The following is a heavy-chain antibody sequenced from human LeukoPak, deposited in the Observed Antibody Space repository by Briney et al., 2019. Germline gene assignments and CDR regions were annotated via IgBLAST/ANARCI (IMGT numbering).Heavy chain of an antibody. V-gene: IGHV3-7*01. J-gene: IGHJ4*02. CDR1: GFTFSSYG. CDR2: IKQDGSER. CDR3: VRISTAVAGADY. Sequence: GGSLRLSCAASGFTFSSYGMHWVRQAPGKGLEWVANIKQDGSERYYVDSVKGRFTISRDNTKNSLYLQMDSLRAEDTAVYYCVRISTAVAGADYWGQGTLVTVSS. D-gene: IGHD6-19*01.